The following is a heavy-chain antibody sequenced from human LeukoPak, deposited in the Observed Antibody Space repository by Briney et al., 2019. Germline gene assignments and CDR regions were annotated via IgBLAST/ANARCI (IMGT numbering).Heavy chain of an antibody. D-gene: IGHD3-9*01. Sequence: ASVKVSCKASGYTFTSYGISWVRQAPGQGLEWMGWISAYNGNTNYAQKLQGRVTMTTDTSTSTAYMELRSLRSDDTAVYYCARSLYDILTGYYPMDMDVWGKGTTVTISS. J-gene: IGHJ6*03. CDR1: GYTFTSYG. CDR3: ARSLYDILTGYYPMDMDV. V-gene: IGHV1-18*01. CDR2: ISAYNGNT.